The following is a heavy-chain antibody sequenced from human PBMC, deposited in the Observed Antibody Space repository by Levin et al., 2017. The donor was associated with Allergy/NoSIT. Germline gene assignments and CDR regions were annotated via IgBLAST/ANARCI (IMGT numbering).Heavy chain of an antibody. CDR1: GYTFTSYA. Sequence: ASVKVSCKASGYTFTSYAMHWVRQAPGQRLEWMGWINAGNGNTKYSQKFQGRVTITRDTSASTAYMELSSLRSEDTAVYYCARSSVTIFGVVIVSGTFDYWGQGTLVTVSS. J-gene: IGHJ4*02. CDR2: INAGNGNT. D-gene: IGHD3-3*01. CDR3: ARSSVTIFGVVIVSGTFDY. V-gene: IGHV1-3*01.